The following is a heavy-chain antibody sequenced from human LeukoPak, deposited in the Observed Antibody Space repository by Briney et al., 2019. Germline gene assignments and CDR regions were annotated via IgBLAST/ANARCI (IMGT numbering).Heavy chain of an antibody. CDR3: AKSRDYGDYVWYFDY. Sequence: PGGSLRLSCAASGFTFSSYEMNWVRQAPGKGLEWVSYISSSGSTIYYADSVKGRFTISRDNAKNSLYLQMNSLRAEDTAVYYCAKSRDYGDYVWYFDYWGQGTLVTVSS. CDR2: ISSSGSTI. V-gene: IGHV3-48*03. J-gene: IGHJ4*02. CDR1: GFTFSSYE. D-gene: IGHD4-17*01.